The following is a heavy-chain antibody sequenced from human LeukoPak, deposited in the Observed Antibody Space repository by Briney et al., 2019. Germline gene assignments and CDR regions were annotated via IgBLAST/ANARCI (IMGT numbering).Heavy chain of an antibody. V-gene: IGHV3-23*01. Sequence: GGSLRLSCAVSGFTFSVYGMSWVRQAPGKGLEWVSAITGSGGRTYYADSVKGRFTISRDNAKNSLYLQMNSLRAEDTAVFYCAKDRDDYVWGSYLGAFDIWGQGTMVTVSS. D-gene: IGHD3-16*01. CDR2: ITGSGGRT. CDR1: GFTFSVYG. J-gene: IGHJ3*02. CDR3: AKDRDDYVWGSYLGAFDI.